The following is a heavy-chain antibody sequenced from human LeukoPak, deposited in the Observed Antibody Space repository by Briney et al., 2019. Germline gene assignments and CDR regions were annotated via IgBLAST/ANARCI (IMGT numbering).Heavy chain of an antibody. D-gene: IGHD6-13*01. Sequence: GGSLRLSCAASGFTFSSYAMTWVRQAPGKGLEWVSAISGSGGSTYYADSVKGRFTISRDNSKNTLYLQMNSLRAEDTAVYYCAKCRGRIAAGGNFDYWGQGTLVTVSS. CDR1: GFTFSSYA. CDR2: ISGSGGST. V-gene: IGHV3-23*01. CDR3: AKCRGRIAAGGNFDY. J-gene: IGHJ4*02.